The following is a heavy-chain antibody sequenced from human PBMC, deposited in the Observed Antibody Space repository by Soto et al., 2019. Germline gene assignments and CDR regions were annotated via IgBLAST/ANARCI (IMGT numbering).Heavy chain of an antibody. J-gene: IGHJ4*02. CDR1: GFTFSSYW. CDR2: INSDGSST. Sequence: GGSLRLSCAASGFTFSSYWMHRVRQAPGKGLVWVSRINSDGSSTSYADTVKGRFTISRDNAKNTQYLQMNSLRAEDTALFYFARTSSSGWPLTGFWGQGTLVTVSS. V-gene: IGHV3-74*01. D-gene: IGHD6-19*01. CDR3: ARTSSSGWPLTGF.